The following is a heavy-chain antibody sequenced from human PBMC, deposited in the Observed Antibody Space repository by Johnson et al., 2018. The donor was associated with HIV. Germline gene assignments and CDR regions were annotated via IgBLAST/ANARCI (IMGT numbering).Heavy chain of an antibody. CDR3: ARYEAVAPGSAFDI. CDR1: GFTVSSNY. J-gene: IGHJ3*02. D-gene: IGHD6-19*01. Sequence: VQLVESGGALVQPGGSLRLSCAASGFTVSSNYMSWVRQAPGEGLEWVSIIYSGGTTYYAESVKGRFVISRYNSKNTLYLQMNSLRAEDTAVYYCARYEAVAPGSAFDIWGQGTMVTVSS. CDR2: IYSGGTT. V-gene: IGHV3-66*01.